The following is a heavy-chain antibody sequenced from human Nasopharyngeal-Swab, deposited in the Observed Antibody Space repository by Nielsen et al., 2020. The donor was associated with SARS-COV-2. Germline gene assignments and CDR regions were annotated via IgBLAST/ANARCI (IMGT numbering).Heavy chain of an antibody. CDR3: TTVHGSGQGYYYYYYMDV. D-gene: IGHD6-19*01. CDR2: IKSKTDGGTT. CDR1: GFTFSNAW. Sequence: GESLKISCAASGFTFSNAWLNWVRQAPGKGLEWVGRIKSKTDGGTTDYAAPVKGRFTISRDDSKNTLCLQMNSLKTEDTAVYYCTTVHGSGQGYYYYYYMDVWGKGTTVTVSS. V-gene: IGHV3-15*07. J-gene: IGHJ6*03.